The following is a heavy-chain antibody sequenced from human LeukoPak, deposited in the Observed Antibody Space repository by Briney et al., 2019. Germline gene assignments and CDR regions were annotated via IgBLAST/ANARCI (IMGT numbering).Heavy chain of an antibody. Sequence: GGSLRLSCAASGFTFDDYAMHWVRQAPGKGLEWVSLISWDGGSTYYADSVKGRFTISRGNSKNSLYLQMNSLRAEDTALYYCAASHASLTLFDYWGQGTLVTVSS. CDR3: AASHASLTLFDY. CDR1: GFTFDDYA. CDR2: ISWDGGST. V-gene: IGHV3-43D*03. J-gene: IGHJ4*02. D-gene: IGHD4/OR15-4a*01.